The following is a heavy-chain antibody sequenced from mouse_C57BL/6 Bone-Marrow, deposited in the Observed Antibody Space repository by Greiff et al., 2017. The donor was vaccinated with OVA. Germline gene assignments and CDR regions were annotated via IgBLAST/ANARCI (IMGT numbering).Heavy chain of an antibody. V-gene: IGHV5-17*01. Sequence: ASWGCFVTPGGFLKLFLAAFGFTLSDYGMHWVRPAPEKGLEWVAYISSCSCTFYYPDTVKGRFTIYRDHAKNTLFLQMTSLRSEDTAMYYWARGAYWGQGTLVTVSA. CDR3: ARGAY. CDR2: ISSCSCTF. CDR1: GFTLSDYG. J-gene: IGHJ3*01.